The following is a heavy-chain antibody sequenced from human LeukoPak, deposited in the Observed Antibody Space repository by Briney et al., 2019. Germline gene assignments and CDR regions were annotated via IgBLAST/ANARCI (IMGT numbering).Heavy chain of an antibody. CDR1: GFTFSSYS. CDR3: ARDPEAHYYYYMDV. V-gene: IGHV3-48*01. Sequence: VESLGLSCAASGFTFSSYSMNWVRQAPGKGLKWVSYISSSSSTIYYADSVKGRFTISRDNAKNSLYLQMNSLGAEDTAVYYCARDPEAHYYYYMDVWGKGTTVTVSS. CDR2: ISSSSSTI. J-gene: IGHJ6*03.